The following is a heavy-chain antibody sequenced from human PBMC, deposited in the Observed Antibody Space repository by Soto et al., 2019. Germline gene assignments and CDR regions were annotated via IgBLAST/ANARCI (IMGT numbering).Heavy chain of an antibody. V-gene: IGHV1-69*02. J-gene: IGHJ4*02. CDR3: ASSYGSGYRAFDY. Sequence: QVQLVHSGAEVKRPGSSVKVSCKASGDTFNFYSINWVRQAPGLGLEWMGRVNPIVSMSNYAQKFQGRVTMTADKSTSTAYMELSSLRSEDTAIYYCASSYGSGYRAFDYWGQGALVIVSS. CDR1: GDTFNFYS. CDR2: VNPIVSMS. D-gene: IGHD3-10*01.